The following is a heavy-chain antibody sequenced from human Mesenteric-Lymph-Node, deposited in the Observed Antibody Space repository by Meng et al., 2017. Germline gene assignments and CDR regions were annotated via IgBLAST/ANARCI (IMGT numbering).Heavy chain of an antibody. CDR3: ARGEEQYYFDY. V-gene: IGHV1-46*01. Sequence: VQRVQAGAEVKKPGASMKVSCKASGYTFTSYYIHWVRQAPGQGLEWMGIINPSGGSTNYAQKFQGRVTMTRDTSTSTVYMDLSSLRSEDTAVYYCARGEEQYYFDYWGQGTLVTVSS. J-gene: IGHJ4*02. CDR1: GYTFTSYY. CDR2: INPSGGST.